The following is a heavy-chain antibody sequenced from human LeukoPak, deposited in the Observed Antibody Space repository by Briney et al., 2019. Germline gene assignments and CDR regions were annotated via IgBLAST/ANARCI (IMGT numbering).Heavy chain of an antibody. J-gene: IGHJ4*02. CDR1: GGSINGYY. V-gene: IGHV4-4*08. D-gene: IGHD3-10*01. Sequence: SETLSLTCTVSGGSINGYYWSWIRQPPGKGLEWICYVYNSDYTQYNPSLKGRVSISFDTSKSQFSLRLTSVTAADTAVDFCARNLGSSYSYLFDYWGQGSLVTVSS. CDR2: VYNSDYT. CDR3: ARNLGSSYSYLFDY.